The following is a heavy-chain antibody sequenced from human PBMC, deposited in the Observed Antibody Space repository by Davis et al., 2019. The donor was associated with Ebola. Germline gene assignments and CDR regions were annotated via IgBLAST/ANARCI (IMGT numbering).Heavy chain of an antibody. CDR1: GGSISSSSYY. CDR3: ARYQAARPRWFDP. D-gene: IGHD6-6*01. J-gene: IGHJ5*02. V-gene: IGHV4-39*07. Sequence: PSETLSLTCTVSGGSISSSSYYWGWIRQPPGKGLEWIGSIYYSGSTYYNPSLKSRVTISVDTSKNQFSLKLSSVTAADTAVYYCARYQAARPRWFDPWGQGTLVTVSS. CDR2: IYYSGST.